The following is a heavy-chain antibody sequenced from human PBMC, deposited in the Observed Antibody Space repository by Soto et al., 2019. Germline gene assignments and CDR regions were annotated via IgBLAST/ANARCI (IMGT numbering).Heavy chain of an antibody. CDR2: ISRTSNYI. Sequence: EVLLVESGGGLVRPGGSLRLSCAASGFTFSGYSMNWVRQAPGKGLEWVSSISRTSNYIHYADSVKGRFIISRDNAQNSLFLQMDSLRAEDTAMYYCAGVVYGGNSVSSYWGQGTLVTVSS. D-gene: IGHD2-8*02. J-gene: IGHJ4*02. CDR3: AGVVYGGNSVSSY. CDR1: GFTFSGYS. V-gene: IGHV3-21*06.